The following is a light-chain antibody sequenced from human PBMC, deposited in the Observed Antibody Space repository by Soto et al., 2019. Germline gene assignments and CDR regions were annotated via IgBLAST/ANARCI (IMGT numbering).Light chain of an antibody. J-gene: IGKJ5*01. CDR2: GAS. Sequence: EIVMTQSPVTLSVSPGERATLSCRASQSVSSNLAWYQQKPGQAPRLLIYGASTRATGIPARFSGSVSGTEFTLTISSLQSEDFAVYYCQQYNNWPRMYTFGQGTRLEIK. CDR1: QSVSSN. V-gene: IGKV3-15*01. CDR3: QQYNNWPRMYT.